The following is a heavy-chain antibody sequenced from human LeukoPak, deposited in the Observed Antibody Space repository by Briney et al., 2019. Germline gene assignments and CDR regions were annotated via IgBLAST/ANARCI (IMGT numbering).Heavy chain of an antibody. CDR3: ARRYDFWSGYPPPLDY. Sequence: SETLSLTCTVPGGSISSSSYYWGWLRQPPGKGLEWFGSIYYSGSTYYNPSLKSRVTISVDTSKNQFSLKLSSVTAADTAVYYCARRYDFWSGYPPPLDYWGQGTLVTVSS. V-gene: IGHV4-39*01. D-gene: IGHD3-3*01. CDR2: IYYSGST. J-gene: IGHJ4*02. CDR1: GGSISSSSYY.